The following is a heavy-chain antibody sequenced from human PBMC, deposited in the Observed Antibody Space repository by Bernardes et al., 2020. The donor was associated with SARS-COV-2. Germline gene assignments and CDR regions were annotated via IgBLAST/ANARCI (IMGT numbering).Heavy chain of an antibody. V-gene: IGHV1-2*02. Sequence: ASVKVSCKASGYTFTGYYIHWVRQAPGQGLEWMGRISPNSGGTNYAQRFQGRVTMTRDTSISTAYMELSRLRSDDTAMYYCARAIVDPLYNWFDPWGQGTLVTVSS. J-gene: IGHJ5*02. D-gene: IGHD1-26*01. CDR1: GYTFTGYY. CDR2: ISPNSGGT. CDR3: ARAIVDPLYNWFDP.